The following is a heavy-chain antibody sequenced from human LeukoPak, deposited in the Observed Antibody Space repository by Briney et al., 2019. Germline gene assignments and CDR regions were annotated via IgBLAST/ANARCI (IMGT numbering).Heavy chain of an antibody. V-gene: IGHV3-23*01. CDR3: ARKRWLQLVDY. CDR2: ISGSGGDT. Sequence: GGSLRLSCAASGFTFSSYAMSWVRQAPGKGLEWVSGISGSGGDTYYADSVKGRFTISRDNSKNTLYLQLNSLRAEDTAVYYCARKRWLQLVDYWGQGTLVTVSS. D-gene: IGHD5-24*01. J-gene: IGHJ4*02. CDR1: GFTFSSYA.